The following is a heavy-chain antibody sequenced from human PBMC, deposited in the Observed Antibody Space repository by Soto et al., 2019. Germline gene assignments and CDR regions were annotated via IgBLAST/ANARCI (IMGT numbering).Heavy chain of an antibody. D-gene: IGHD2-15*01. CDR3: ARVRCSGGSCYFSDYVDY. V-gene: IGHV3-7*01. Sequence: EVQLVESGGGLVQPGGSLRLSCAASGFTFSSYWMSWVRQAPGKGLEWVANIKQDGSEQYYVDSVKGRFTISRDNAKNSLYLQMNSLRAEDTAVYYCARVRCSGGSCYFSDYVDYWGQGTLVTVSS. CDR2: IKQDGSEQ. J-gene: IGHJ4*02. CDR1: GFTFSSYW.